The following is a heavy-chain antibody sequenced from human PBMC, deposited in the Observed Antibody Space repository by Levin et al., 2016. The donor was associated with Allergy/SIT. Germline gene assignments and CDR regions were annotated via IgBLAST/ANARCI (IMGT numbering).Heavy chain of an antibody. Sequence: SETLSLTCAVYGGSFSGYYWSWIRQPPGKGLEWIGEINHSGSTNYNPSLKSRVTISVDTSKNQFSLKLSSVTAADTAVYYCARWSSSWGTRTFDYWGQGTLVTVSS. D-gene: IGHD6-13*01. V-gene: IGHV4-34*01. CDR2: INHSGST. CDR1: GGSFSGYY. CDR3: ARWSSSWGTRTFDY. J-gene: IGHJ4*02.